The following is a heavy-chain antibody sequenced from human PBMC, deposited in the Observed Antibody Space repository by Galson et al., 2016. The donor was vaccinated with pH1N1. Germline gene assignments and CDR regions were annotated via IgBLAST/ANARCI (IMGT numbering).Heavy chain of an antibody. CDR1: GFTFSSYG. Sequence: SLRLSCATSGFTFSSYGMHWVRQAPGKGLEWVAYIKQDGSEKYYVGSVKGRFSISRDNAKNSVYLQMNSLRAEDTATYYCARVRDGGYQDYWGQGTLVAVSS. V-gene: IGHV3-7*01. J-gene: IGHJ4*02. D-gene: IGHD5-12*01. CDR2: IKQDGSEK. CDR3: ARVRDGGYQDY.